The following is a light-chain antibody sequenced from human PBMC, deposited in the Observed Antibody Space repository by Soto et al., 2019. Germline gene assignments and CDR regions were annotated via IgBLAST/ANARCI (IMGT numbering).Light chain of an antibody. CDR2: AAS. V-gene: IGKV3-15*01. J-gene: IGKJ4*01. Sequence: IVMTQSPATLSVSPGERATLSCRASQTVSSNLAWYQQKPGQAPRLLIYAASTRATGIPARFSGSGSGTEFTLTISSLQSEDFAVYFCQQYDNWPPLTFGGGTKVEI. CDR3: QQYDNWPPLT. CDR1: QTVSSN.